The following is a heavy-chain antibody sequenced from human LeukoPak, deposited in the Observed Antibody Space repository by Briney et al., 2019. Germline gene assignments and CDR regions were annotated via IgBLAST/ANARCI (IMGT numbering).Heavy chain of an antibody. CDR3: STEHWGFGESRDP. CDR1: GFSVNNYY. D-gene: IGHD3-10*01. J-gene: IGHJ5*02. V-gene: IGHV3-15*01. Sequence: GGSLTLSCAASGFSVNNYYMSWVRQPPGKGLEWVGRIKNKTDSGTTDSAARVKGRLTISRDDSENTLYRQMTSPQMEEQAVYSCSTEHWGFGESRDPWGQGTLATVSS. CDR2: IKNKTDSGTT.